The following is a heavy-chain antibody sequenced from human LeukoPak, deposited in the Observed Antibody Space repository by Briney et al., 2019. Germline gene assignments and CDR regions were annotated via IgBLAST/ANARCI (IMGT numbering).Heavy chain of an antibody. V-gene: IGHV3-21*04. Sequence: GGSLRLSCAASGFTFSSYSMNCVRQAPGKGLEWVSSISSSRSYIYYADSVKGRFTISRDNSKNKLYLQMNSLRAEDTAVYYCASVSSDSSGEAFDIWGRGTMVTVSS. CDR3: ASVSSDSSGEAFDI. J-gene: IGHJ3*02. CDR1: GFTFSSYS. CDR2: ISSSRSYI. D-gene: IGHD3-22*01.